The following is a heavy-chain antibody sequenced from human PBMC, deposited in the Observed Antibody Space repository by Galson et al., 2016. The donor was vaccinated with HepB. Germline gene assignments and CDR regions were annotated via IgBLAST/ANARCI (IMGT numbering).Heavy chain of an antibody. CDR3: ARGNYDVLTFHFYFDH. Sequence: ETLSLTCTVSGGSIANYYWTWIRQPPGKGLEWIGYILDRGSTRYNPSLQSRVTISVDTSKNQFSLRLTSVTAADTAVYYCARGNYDVLTFHFYFDHWGQGTLATVSS. CDR1: GGSIANYY. D-gene: IGHD3-9*01. V-gene: IGHV4-59*01. CDR2: ILDRGST. J-gene: IGHJ4*02.